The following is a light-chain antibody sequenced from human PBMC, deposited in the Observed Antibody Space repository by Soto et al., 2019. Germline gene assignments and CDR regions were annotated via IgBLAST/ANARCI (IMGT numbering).Light chain of an antibody. V-gene: IGKV3-20*01. Sequence: EIVMTQSPATLSVSPGERVTLSCRASQSINNKVAWYQQKPGQAPRLLIYGASGRATGIPDRFSGSGSGTDFTLTISRLEPEDFAVYYCQQYGSSPLTFGGGTKVDIK. J-gene: IGKJ4*01. CDR3: QQYGSSPLT. CDR2: GAS. CDR1: QSINNK.